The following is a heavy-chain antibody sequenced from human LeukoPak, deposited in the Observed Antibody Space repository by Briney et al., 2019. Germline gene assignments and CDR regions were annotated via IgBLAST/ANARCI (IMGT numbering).Heavy chain of an antibody. D-gene: IGHD2-8*01. Sequence: GESLKISCKGSGYSFTSYLIGWVRQMPGKGLEWMGIIYPGDSDTRYSPSFQGQVTISADKSISTAYLQWSSLKASDTAMYYCARLYCTNGVCYRGFDPWGQGTLVTVSS. J-gene: IGHJ5*02. CDR3: ARLYCTNGVCYRGFDP. V-gene: IGHV5-51*01. CDR1: GYSFTSYL. CDR2: IYPGDSDT.